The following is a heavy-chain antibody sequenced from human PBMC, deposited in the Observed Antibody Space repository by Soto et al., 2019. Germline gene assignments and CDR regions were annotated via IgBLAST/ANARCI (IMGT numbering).Heavy chain of an antibody. CDR2: IIPILGIA. Sequence: QVQLVQSGAEVKKPGSSVKVSCKASGGTFSSYTISWVRQAPGQGLEWMGRIIPILGIANYAQKFQGRVTITADKSTSTAYMELSSLRSEDTAVYYCATARDCSRTSCYSMDVWGQGTKVTVSS. V-gene: IGHV1-69*02. D-gene: IGHD2-2*01. J-gene: IGHJ6*02. CDR3: ATARDCSRTSCYSMDV. CDR1: GGTFSSYT.